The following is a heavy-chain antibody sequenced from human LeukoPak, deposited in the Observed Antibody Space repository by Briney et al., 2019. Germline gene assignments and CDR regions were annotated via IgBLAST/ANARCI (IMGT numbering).Heavy chain of an antibody. V-gene: IGHV4-4*02. J-gene: IGHJ4*02. CDR1: GFTVSSNY. CDR2: IYHSGST. D-gene: IGHD5-12*01. Sequence: GSLRLSCAASGFTVSSNYMSWVRQPPGKGLEWIGEIYHSGSTNYNPSLKSRVTISVDKSKNQFSLKLSSVTAADTAVYYCASYAEVAMDFDYWGQGTLVTVSS. CDR3: ASYAEVAMDFDY.